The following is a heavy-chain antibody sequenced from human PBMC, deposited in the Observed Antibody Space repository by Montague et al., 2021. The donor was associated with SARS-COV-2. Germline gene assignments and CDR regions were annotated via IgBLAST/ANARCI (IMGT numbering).Heavy chain of an antibody. D-gene: IGHD3-10*01. V-gene: IGHV4-39*01. CDR1: GGSVSDTDYY. CDR2: TVQSGNF. J-gene: IGHJ4*02. Sequence: SETLSLTCAVSGGSVSDTDYYWGWVRRPPGKGLEWLGTTVQSGNFFSNPSLKNRLSIFVHAAMNEVYLSLASMTAADTAIYYCVRGHFTRGDFDKWGQGALVTVSS. CDR3: VRGHFTRGDFDK.